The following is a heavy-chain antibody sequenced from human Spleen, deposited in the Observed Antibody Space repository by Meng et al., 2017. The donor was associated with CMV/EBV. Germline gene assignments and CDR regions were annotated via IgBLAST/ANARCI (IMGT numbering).Heavy chain of an antibody. V-gene: IGHV1-2*02. CDR3: ARFPNMYVRSYYFGMDV. Sequence: ASVKVSCKASGYTFTGYYMHWVRQAPGQGLEWMGWINPNSGGTNYAQKFQGRVTMTRDTSISTAYMELSSLRSDDTAVYYCARFPNMYVRSYYFGMDVWGQGTAVTVSS. D-gene: IGHD2-8*01. CDR1: GYTFTGYY. CDR2: INPNSGGT. J-gene: IGHJ6*02.